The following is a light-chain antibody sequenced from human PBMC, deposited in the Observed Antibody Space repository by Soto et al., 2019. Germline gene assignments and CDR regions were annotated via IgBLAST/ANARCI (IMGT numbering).Light chain of an antibody. CDR1: QGIRND. V-gene: IGKV1-6*01. CDR2: AAS. J-gene: IGKJ1*01. Sequence: AIQITQSPSSLSASVGDRVTITCRASQGIRNDLGWYQQKPGKAPKLLIYAASSLQSGVPSTFSGSGSGTKFTLTIASLQPDDFATYYCQQYETFSGTFGPGTKVDIK. CDR3: QQYETFSGT.